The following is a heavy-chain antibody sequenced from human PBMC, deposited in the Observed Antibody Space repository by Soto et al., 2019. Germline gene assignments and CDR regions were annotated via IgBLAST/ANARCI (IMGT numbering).Heavy chain of an antibody. CDR2: IYFSGST. D-gene: IGHD1-26*01. Sequence: QVQLQESGPGLVKPSQTLSLTCTVSGASINSGGYYWSWIRQLPGKGLEWIGYIYFSGSTYYNPSLERRVTISRDTSQNQFSLQLSSVTAADTAVYYCASGKAWEVLLAYWGQGTLATVSS. CDR1: GASINSGGYY. CDR3: ASGKAWEVLLAY. J-gene: IGHJ4*02. V-gene: IGHV4-31*03.